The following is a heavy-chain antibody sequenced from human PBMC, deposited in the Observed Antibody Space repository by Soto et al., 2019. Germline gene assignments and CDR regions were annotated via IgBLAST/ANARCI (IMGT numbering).Heavy chain of an antibody. J-gene: IGHJ4*02. CDR1: GFTFSSYV. CDR2: IWYDGSST. CDR3: ASGGSSLNFDS. V-gene: IGHV3-33*03. D-gene: IGHD6-6*01. Sequence: GGSLRLSCAASGFTFSSYVMHWVRQAPGKGLEWVAVIWYDGSSTSYADSVKGRFTISRDNAKNTLYLQMNSLRAEDTAVYYCASGGSSLNFDSWGQGTLVTVSS.